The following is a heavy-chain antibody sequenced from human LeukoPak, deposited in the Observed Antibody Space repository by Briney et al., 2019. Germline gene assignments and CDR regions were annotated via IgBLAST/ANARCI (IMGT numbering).Heavy chain of an antibody. V-gene: IGHV3-30*02. J-gene: IGHJ4*02. Sequence: PGGSLRLSCATSGFSLSRNGMHWVRQAPGQGLEWVAFILSDGSYEYYADSVKGRFTISRDNSKNTLYLQMNSLRAEDTAVYYCAKDRNYYDSSGNFDYWGQGTLVTVSS. CDR3: AKDRNYYDSSGNFDY. CDR2: ILSDGSYE. CDR1: GFSLSRNG. D-gene: IGHD3-22*01.